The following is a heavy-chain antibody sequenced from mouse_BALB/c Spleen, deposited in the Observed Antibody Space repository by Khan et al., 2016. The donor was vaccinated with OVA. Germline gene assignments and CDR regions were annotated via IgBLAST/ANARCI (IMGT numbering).Heavy chain of an antibody. CDR2: IYPGNGDT. CDR1: GYSFSRSC. CDR3: ARRGGDGFTY. Sequence: QVQLQQSGAELVRPGSSVKISCKASGYSFSRSCMNWVKQRPGQGLEWIGQIYPGNGDTNYNGKFKGKATLTADKSSSTAYMQLSSLTSEDSAVYFCARRGGDGFTYWGQGTLVTVSA. V-gene: IGHV1-80*01. D-gene: IGHD2-13*01. J-gene: IGHJ3*01.